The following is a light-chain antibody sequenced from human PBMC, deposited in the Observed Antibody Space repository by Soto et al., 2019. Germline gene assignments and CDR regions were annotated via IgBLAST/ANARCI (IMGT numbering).Light chain of an antibody. CDR2: KAS. J-gene: IGKJ1*01. CDR3: QQYDNASWT. V-gene: IGKV1-5*03. Sequence: DIQMTQSPSTLSASVGDRVIITCRASQSISSWLAWYQQKPGKAPNLLIYKASTLKSGVPSRFSGSGSGTEFTLTIRSLQPDDFATYYCQQYDNASWTFGQGTKVEIK. CDR1: QSISSW.